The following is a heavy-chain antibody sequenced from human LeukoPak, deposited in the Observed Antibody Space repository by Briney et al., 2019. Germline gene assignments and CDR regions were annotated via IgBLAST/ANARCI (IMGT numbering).Heavy chain of an antibody. J-gene: IGHJ5*02. CDR1: GGSISSFY. CDR3: ARGRYTMVRGVIKALNWFDP. V-gene: IGHV4-4*07. CDR2: IYPTGST. Sequence: SSETLSLTCTVSGGSISSFYWTWIRQPAGKGLEWIGRIYPTGSTNYNPSLKSRVTMSVDTSKNQFSLKLSSVTAADTAVYYCARGRYTMVRGVIKALNWFDPWGQGTLVTVSS. D-gene: IGHD3-10*01.